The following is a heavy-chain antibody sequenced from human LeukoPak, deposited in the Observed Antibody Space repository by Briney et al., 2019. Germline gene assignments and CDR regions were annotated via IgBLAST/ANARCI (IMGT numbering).Heavy chain of an antibody. CDR3: AREVVAAAGTDY. CDR2: INPNSGGT. J-gene: IGHJ4*02. V-gene: IGHV1-2*02. D-gene: IGHD6-13*01. CDR1: GYTFTGYY. Sequence: ALVKVSCKASGYTFTGYYMHWVRQAPGQGLEWMGWINPNSGGTNYEQKFQGRVTMTRGTSISTAYMELSRLTSDDTAVYYCAREVVAAAGTDYWGQGTLVTVSS.